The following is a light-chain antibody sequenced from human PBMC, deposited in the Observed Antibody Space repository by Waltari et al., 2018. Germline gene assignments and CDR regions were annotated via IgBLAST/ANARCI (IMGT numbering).Light chain of an antibody. V-gene: IGKV1-39*01. J-gene: IGKJ5*01. Sequence: DIQMTQSPSSLSASVGDRVTITCRASQSISSYLNWYQQKLGKAPKLLIYAASSLQSGVPSRFSGSGSGTDFTLTISSLQPEDFATYYCQQRANWPITFGQGTRLEIK. CDR2: AAS. CDR1: QSISSY. CDR3: QQRANWPIT.